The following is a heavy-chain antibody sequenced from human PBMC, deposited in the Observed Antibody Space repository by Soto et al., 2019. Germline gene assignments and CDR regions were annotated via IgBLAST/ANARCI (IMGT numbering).Heavy chain of an antibody. Sequence: ASVKVSCKVPGYTLTELSMHWVRQAPGKGLEWMGGFDPEDGETIYAQKFQGRVTMTEDTSTDTAYMELSSLRSEDTAVYYCATATPNIVLVPAAISFDCWGQGTLVTVSS. CDR1: GYTLTELS. V-gene: IGHV1-24*01. J-gene: IGHJ4*02. CDR2: FDPEDGET. D-gene: IGHD2-2*01. CDR3: ATATPNIVLVPAAISFDC.